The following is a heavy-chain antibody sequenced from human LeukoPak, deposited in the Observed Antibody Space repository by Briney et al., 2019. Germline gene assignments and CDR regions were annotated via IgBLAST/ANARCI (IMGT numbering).Heavy chain of an antibody. CDR1: GFTFSSYG. CDR2: IWYDGSNK. V-gene: IGHV3-33*01. J-gene: IGHJ5*02. D-gene: IGHD5-18*01. Sequence: GRSLRLSCAASGFTFSSYGMHRVRQAPGKGLEWVAVIWYDGSNKYYADFVKGRFTISRDNSKNTLYLQMNSLRAEDTAVYYCARDRGRYSYGTGDWFDPWGQGTLVTVSS. CDR3: ARDRGRYSYGTGDWFDP.